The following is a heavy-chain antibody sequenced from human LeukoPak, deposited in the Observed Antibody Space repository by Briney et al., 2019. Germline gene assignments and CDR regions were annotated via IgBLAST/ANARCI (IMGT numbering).Heavy chain of an antibody. Sequence: ASVKVSCKASGYTFTGHYMHWVRQAPGQGLEWMGWINPNSGGTKYAQKFQGRVTMARDTSISTAYMEVSRLTFDDTAVYYCAREAFTTVTSATDAFDIWGQGTMVTVSS. V-gene: IGHV1-2*02. CDR1: GYTFTGHY. D-gene: IGHD4-17*01. J-gene: IGHJ3*02. CDR3: AREAFTTVTSATDAFDI. CDR2: INPNSGGT.